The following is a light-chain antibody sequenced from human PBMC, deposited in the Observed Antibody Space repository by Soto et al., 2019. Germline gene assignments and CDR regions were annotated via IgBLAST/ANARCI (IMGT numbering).Light chain of an antibody. J-gene: IGLJ1*01. V-gene: IGLV2-8*01. CDR3: TSYAGRNNV. Sequence: QSALTQPPSASGSPGQSVTISCTGTSSDVGGYNYVSWYQQHPGKVPKLMVYEVNNRPSGVPDRFSGSKSGNPASLTVSGRQAEGEVVYYCTSYAGRNNVFGTGTKVTVL. CDR2: EVN. CDR1: SSDVGGYNY.